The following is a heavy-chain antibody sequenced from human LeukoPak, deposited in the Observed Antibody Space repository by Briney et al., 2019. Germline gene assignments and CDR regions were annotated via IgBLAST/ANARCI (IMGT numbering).Heavy chain of an antibody. Sequence: ASVKVSCKASGYTFTGYYMHWVRQATGQGLEWMGRINPNSGGTNYAQKFQGRVTMTRDTSISTAYMELSRLRSDDTAVYYCARGGDQYDILTGYFDYWGQGTLVTVSS. CDR3: ARGGDQYDILTGYFDY. V-gene: IGHV1-2*06. CDR2: INPNSGGT. CDR1: GYTFTGYY. J-gene: IGHJ4*02. D-gene: IGHD3-9*01.